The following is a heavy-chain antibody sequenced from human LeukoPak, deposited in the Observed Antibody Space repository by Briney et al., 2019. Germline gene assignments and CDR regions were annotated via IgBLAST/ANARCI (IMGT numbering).Heavy chain of an antibody. V-gene: IGHV3-30-3*01. CDR3: ARVVYGLGTYSDY. CDR2: ISYDGSNT. CDR1: GFTFSDYA. D-gene: IGHD3-10*01. Sequence: PGGSLRLSCAASGFTFSDYAMHWVRQAPGSGLEWVTIISYDGSNTYYADSVKGRFTISRDNSKNTLYLQMNSLRPVDTAVYYCARVVYGLGTYSDYWGQGTLVTVSS. J-gene: IGHJ4*02.